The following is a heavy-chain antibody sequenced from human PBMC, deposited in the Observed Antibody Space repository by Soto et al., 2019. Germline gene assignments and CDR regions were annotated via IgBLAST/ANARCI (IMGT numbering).Heavy chain of an antibody. CDR2: ISSRRDAI. Sequence: GVSLRLSWASPGSSFSRCRIIWVRPAPGKGLQWVASISSRRDAIYYADSVKGRFTISRDNAKSSLYLQMTSLRVEDTAVYYCARETYGGNPLGPWGQGTLVTGS. CDR3: ARETYGGNPLGP. V-gene: IGHV3-48*04. D-gene: IGHD4-17*01. CDR1: GSSFSRCR. J-gene: IGHJ5*02.